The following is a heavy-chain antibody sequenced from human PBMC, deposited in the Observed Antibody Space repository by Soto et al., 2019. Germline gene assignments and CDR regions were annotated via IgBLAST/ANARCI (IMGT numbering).Heavy chain of an antibody. D-gene: IGHD6-13*01. CDR2: IYSGGST. V-gene: IGHV3-66*01. J-gene: IGHJ4*02. Sequence: EVQLVESGGGLVQPGGSLRLSCAASGFTVSSNYMSWVRQAPGKGLEWVSVIYSGGSTYYADSVKGRFTISRDNSKNTLYLQMNSLRAADTAVYYCARVPAAGIFDYWGQGTLVTVSS. CDR1: GFTVSSNY. CDR3: ARVPAAGIFDY.